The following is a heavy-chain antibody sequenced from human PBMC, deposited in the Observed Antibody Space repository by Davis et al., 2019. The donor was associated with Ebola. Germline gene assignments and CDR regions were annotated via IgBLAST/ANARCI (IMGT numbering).Heavy chain of an antibody. CDR3: AKDSEGGSTWYSYFDS. J-gene: IGHJ4*02. V-gene: IGHV1-3*01. CDR1: GYIFTTYA. D-gene: IGHD2/OR15-2a*01. CDR2: VHGGNGNT. Sequence: AASVKVSCKASGYIFTTYAMHWVRQAPGQRLEWMGWVHGGNGNTKYSQRFQGRVTITTDTSASTAYLDLSSLRSDDTAVYYCAKDSEGGSTWYSYFDSWGQGTLVTVSS.